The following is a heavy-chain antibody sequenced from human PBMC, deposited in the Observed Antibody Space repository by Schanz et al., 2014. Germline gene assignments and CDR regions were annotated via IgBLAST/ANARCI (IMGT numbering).Heavy chain of an antibody. CDR2: MQPDSGKT. CDR1: GYTFTGYY. J-gene: IGHJ4*02. CDR3: ARGGYSSGWYDRDIAHFDS. V-gene: IGHV1-8*01. D-gene: IGHD6-19*01. Sequence: QVQLVQSGAEMKKPGASVKVSCKASGYTFTGYYMHWVRQAIGQGPEWMGWMQPDSGKTHYAEKFQGRVAMTRDTSTSTVYMELSSLRSEDTAVYYCARGGYSSGWYDRDIAHFDSWGQGTLVTVSS.